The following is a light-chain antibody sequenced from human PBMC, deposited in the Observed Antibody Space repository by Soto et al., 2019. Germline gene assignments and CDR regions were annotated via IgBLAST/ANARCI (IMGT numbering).Light chain of an antibody. CDR3: QQFSSYPLT. CDR2: DAS. J-gene: IGKJ4*01. V-gene: IGKV3-20*01. Sequence: EIVLTQSPATLSLSPGERATLSCRASQTVRNNYLAWYQQKPGQAPRLLIYDASSRATGIPARFSGGGSGTGFTLTISRLEPEDFAVYYCQQFSSYPLTFGGGTKVEI. CDR1: QTVRNNY.